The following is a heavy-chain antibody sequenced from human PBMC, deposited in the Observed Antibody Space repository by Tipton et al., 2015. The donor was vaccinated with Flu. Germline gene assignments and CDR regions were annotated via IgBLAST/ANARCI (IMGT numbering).Heavy chain of an antibody. J-gene: IGHJ6*02. CDR1: GFTVSSNY. CDR2: IYSGGST. CDR3: ARGDGYGSGSYYLYYYYGMDV. Sequence: SLRLSCAASGFTVSSNYMSWVRQAPGKGLEWVSVIYSGGSTYYADSVKGRFTISRDNSKNTLYLQMNSLRAKDTAVYYCARGDGYGSGSYYLYYYYGMDVWGQGTTVTVSS. D-gene: IGHD3-10*01. V-gene: IGHV3-53*01.